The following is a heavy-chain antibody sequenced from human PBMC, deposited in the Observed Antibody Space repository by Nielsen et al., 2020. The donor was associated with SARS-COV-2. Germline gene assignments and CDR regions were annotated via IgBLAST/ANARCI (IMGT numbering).Heavy chain of an antibody. Sequence: GESLKISCAASGFTFSNAWMSWVRQAPGKGLEWVGRIKSKTDGGTTDYAAPVKGRFTISRDDSKNTLYLQMNSLKTEDTAVYYCTTDLGSSDAFDIWGQGTMVTVSS. J-gene: IGHJ3*02. D-gene: IGHD2-2*01. V-gene: IGHV3-15*01. CDR3: TTDLGSSDAFDI. CDR1: GFTFSNAW. CDR2: IKSKTDGGTT.